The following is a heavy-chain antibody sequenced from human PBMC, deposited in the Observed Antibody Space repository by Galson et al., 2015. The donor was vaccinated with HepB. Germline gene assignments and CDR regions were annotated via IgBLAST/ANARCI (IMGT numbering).Heavy chain of an antibody. CDR2: ISAGRGT. J-gene: IGHJ3*02. CDR1: GFDSSNYA. V-gene: IGHV3-23*01. D-gene: IGHD2-21*02. Sequence: SLRLSCAASGFDSSNYAMTWVRQGPGKGLEWVAAISAGRGTYYGDSVKGRFSISRDNYKNMVYLQMNSLRVEDTAVYFCARERAAGRHIVVVTAADIWGQGTMVTVSS. CDR3: ARERAAGRHIVVVTAADI.